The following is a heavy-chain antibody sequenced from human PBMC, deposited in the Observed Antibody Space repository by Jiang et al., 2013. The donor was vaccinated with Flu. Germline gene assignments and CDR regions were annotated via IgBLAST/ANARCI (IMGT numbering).Heavy chain of an antibody. CDR2: IIPFVDIT. CDR1: GDTFNSYA. Sequence: SGAEVKKPGSSVMVSCEASGDTFNSYAINWVRQAPGQGLEWMGRIIPFVDITNYAQKFQGRFTITADKSTSTAYMELSSLRSEDTAVYYCARDKDYYGSGMSYFYGMDVWGKGTTVTVSS. D-gene: IGHD3-10*01. J-gene: IGHJ6*04. CDR3: ARDKDYYGSGMSYFYGMDV. V-gene: IGHV1-69*04.